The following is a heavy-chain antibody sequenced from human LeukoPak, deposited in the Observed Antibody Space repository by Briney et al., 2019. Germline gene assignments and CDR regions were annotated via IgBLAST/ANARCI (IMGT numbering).Heavy chain of an antibody. V-gene: IGHV1-8*01. CDR1: GYTFTSYD. Sequence: APVKVSCKASGYTFTSYDINWVRQATGQGLEWMGWMNPNSGNTGYAQRFQGRVTMTRNTSISTAYMELSSLRSEDTAVYYCARKLHYYYYYYMDVWGKGTTVTVSS. CDR3: ARKLHYYYYYYMDV. J-gene: IGHJ6*03. CDR2: MNPNSGNT.